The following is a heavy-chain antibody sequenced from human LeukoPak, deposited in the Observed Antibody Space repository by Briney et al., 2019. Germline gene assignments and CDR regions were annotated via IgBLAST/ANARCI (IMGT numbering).Heavy chain of an antibody. Sequence: ASVKVSCKASGGTFSSYAISWVRQAPGQGLEWMGGIIPIFGTANYAQKFQGRVTITADESMSTAYVELSSLRSEDTAVYYCARGTLYGGNSQFGYWGQGTLVTVSS. D-gene: IGHD4-23*01. V-gene: IGHV1-69*13. CDR3: ARGTLYGGNSQFGY. J-gene: IGHJ4*02. CDR1: GGTFSSYA. CDR2: IIPIFGTA.